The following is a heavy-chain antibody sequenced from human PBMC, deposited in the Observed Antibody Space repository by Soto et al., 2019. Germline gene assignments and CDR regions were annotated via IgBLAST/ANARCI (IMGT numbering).Heavy chain of an antibody. D-gene: IGHD6-13*01. Sequence: EVQLLESGGGLVQPGGSLRLSCGASGFTFSSYAMSWVRQAPGKGLEWGSAISGGTSSTYYADSVKGRFTISRDNSKNTLYLQMNSLRAEDTAVYYCAKERWAAAGTPTLDYWGQGTLVTVSS. V-gene: IGHV3-23*01. CDR1: GFTFSSYA. CDR2: ISGGTSST. J-gene: IGHJ4*02. CDR3: AKERWAAAGTPTLDY.